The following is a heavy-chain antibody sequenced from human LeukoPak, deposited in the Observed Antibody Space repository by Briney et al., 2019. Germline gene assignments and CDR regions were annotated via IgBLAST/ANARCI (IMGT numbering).Heavy chain of an antibody. J-gene: IGHJ6*03. Sequence: VASVNVSCKPSVYTFTGYYMHWVRQAPGQGLEWMGWINPNSGGTNYAQKFQGRVTMTKDPSISTAYMELSRLSSDDTAVYYCVTGNQLPLDYYYYMDVWGKGTTVTVSS. V-gene: IGHV1-2*02. D-gene: IGHD2-2*01. CDR1: VYTFTGYY. CDR2: INPNSGGT. CDR3: VTGNQLPLDYYYYMDV.